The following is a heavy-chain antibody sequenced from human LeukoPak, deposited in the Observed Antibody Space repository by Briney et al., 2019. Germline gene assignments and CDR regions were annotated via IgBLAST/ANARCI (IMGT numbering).Heavy chain of an antibody. Sequence: GGSLRLSCAASRFTFSSYAMSWVRQAPGKGLEWVSGISGSGGSTYYADSVKGRFTISRHNSKNTLYLQVNSLRAEDTAVYFCARGGSSGNDYSSFDIWGQGTMVTVSS. CDR3: ARGGSSGNDYSSFDI. J-gene: IGHJ3*02. CDR2: ISGSGGST. V-gene: IGHV3-23*01. CDR1: RFTFSSYA. D-gene: IGHD5-12*01.